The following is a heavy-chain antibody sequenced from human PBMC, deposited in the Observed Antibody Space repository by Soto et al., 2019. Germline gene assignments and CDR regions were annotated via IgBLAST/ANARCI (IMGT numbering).Heavy chain of an antibody. J-gene: IGHJ4*02. CDR1: GYTFTSYG. D-gene: IGHD1-1*01. CDR3: ATDPLYIWNAVVYFDY. CDR2: ISAYNGNT. Sequence: ASVKVSCKASGYTFTSYGISWARQAPGQGLEWMGWISAYNGNTNYAQKLQGRVTMTTDTSTSTAYMELRSLRSDDTAVYYCATDPLYIWNAVVYFDYWGQGTLVTVSS. V-gene: IGHV1-18*04.